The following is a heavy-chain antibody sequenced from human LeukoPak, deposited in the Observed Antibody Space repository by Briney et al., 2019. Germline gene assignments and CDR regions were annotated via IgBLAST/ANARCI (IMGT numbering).Heavy chain of an antibody. CDR3: ARDLRSGEGFGELSVDY. V-gene: IGHV1-2*02. CDR1: GYTFTGYN. D-gene: IGHD3-10*01. J-gene: IGHJ4*02. CDR2: INPNSGGT. Sequence: ASVKVSCKASGYTFTGYNMHWVRQAPGQGLEWMGWINPNSGGTNYAQKFQGRVTMTRDTSISTAYMELSRLRSDDTAVYYCARDLRSGEGFGELSVDYWGQGTLVTVSS.